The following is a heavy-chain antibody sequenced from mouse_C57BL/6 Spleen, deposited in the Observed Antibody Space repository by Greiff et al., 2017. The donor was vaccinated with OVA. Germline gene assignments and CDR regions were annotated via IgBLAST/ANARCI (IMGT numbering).Heavy chain of an antibody. Sequence: QVQLQQPGAELVKPGASVKLSCKASGYTFTSYWMQWVKQRPGQGLEWIGEIDPSDSYTNYNQKFKGKATLTVDTSSSTAYMQLSSLTSEDSAVYYCARSNYDYDYVDYWGQGTTLTVSS. CDR2: IDPSDSYT. CDR3: ARSNYDYDYVDY. CDR1: GYTFTSYW. D-gene: IGHD2-4*01. J-gene: IGHJ2*01. V-gene: IGHV1-50*01.